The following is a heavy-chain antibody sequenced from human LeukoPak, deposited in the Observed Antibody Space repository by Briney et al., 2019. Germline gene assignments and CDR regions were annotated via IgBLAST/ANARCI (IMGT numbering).Heavy chain of an antibody. CDR3: ARAPTSVSNPYYFDY. CDR2: IYPGDSDT. D-gene: IGHD4-11*01. V-gene: IGHV5-51*01. CDR1: GCSFSNYW. Sequence: GESLKISCKASGCSFSNYWIGWVRQMPGKGLEWMGVIYPGDSDTRYSPSFQGQVTISADKSITTGYLQWSSLKASDTAMYYCARAPTSVSNPYYFDYWGQGALVTVSS. J-gene: IGHJ4*02.